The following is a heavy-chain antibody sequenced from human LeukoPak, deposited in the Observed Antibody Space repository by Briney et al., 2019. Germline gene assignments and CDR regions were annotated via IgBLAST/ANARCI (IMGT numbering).Heavy chain of an antibody. CDR1: GVTLSNYA. V-gene: IGHV3-23*01. Sequence: GGSLRLSCVASGVTLSNYAMSWARQAPGKGLEWVSGISSSGSGGNTYYADSVKGRFTISRDSSRNTLFLHMNTLRAEDTAIYYCAKGSFWGQGTLVTVSS. CDR3: AKGSF. J-gene: IGHJ4*02. CDR2: ISSSGSGGNT. D-gene: IGHD3-10*01.